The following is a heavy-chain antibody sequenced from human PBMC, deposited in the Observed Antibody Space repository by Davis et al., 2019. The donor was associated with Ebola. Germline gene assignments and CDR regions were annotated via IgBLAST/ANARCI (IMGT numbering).Heavy chain of an antibody. CDR3: ARDLGYYDILTGYYNEKGFDY. V-gene: IGHV3-21*05. CDR2: ISSSRSYT. J-gene: IGHJ4*02. CDR1: GFTFSSYA. D-gene: IGHD3-9*01. Sequence: GGSLRLSCAASGFTFSSYAMSWVRQAPGKGLEWVSYISSSRSYTDYADSVKGRFTISRDNAKNSLYLQMNSLRAEDTAVYYCARDLGYYDILTGYYNEKGFDYWGQGTLVTVSS.